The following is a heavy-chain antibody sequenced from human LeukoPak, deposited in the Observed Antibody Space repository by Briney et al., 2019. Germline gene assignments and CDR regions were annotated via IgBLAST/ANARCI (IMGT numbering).Heavy chain of an antibody. CDR2: INHSGST. CDR1: GGSFSGYY. J-gene: IGHJ3*02. D-gene: IGHD1-1*01. CDR3: ARATQGTGYDAFDI. V-gene: IGHV4-34*01. Sequence: SETLSLTCAVYGGSFSGYYWSWIRQPPGKGLEWIGEINHSGSTNYNPSLKSRVTISVDTSKNQFSLKLSSVTAADTAVYYCARATQGTGYDAFDIWGQGTMVTVSS.